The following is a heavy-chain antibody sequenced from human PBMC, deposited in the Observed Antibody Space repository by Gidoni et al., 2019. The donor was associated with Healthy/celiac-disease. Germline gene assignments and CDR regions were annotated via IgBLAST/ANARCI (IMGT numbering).Heavy chain of an antibody. CDR2: IKQDGSEK. Sequence: EVQLVESGGGLVQPGGSLRLTCASSGFTFSSYWMSWVRQAPGKGLEWVANIKQDGSEKYYVDSVKGRFTISRDNAKNSLYLQMNSLRAEDTAVYYCAREPSSSSHRSGRGIDYWGQGTLVTVSS. CDR1: GFTFSSYW. J-gene: IGHJ4*02. V-gene: IGHV3-7*03. CDR3: AREPSSSSHRSGRGIDY. D-gene: IGHD6-6*01.